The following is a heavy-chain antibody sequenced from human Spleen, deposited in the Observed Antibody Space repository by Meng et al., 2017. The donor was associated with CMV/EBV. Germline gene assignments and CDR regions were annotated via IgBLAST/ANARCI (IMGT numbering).Heavy chain of an antibody. CDR2: FDPEDGET. CDR1: GYTVGDLS. J-gene: IGHJ6*02. Sequence: ASVKVSCKVFGYTVGDLSRHWVRQAPGKGLEWMGGFDPEDGETIYAQKFQGRITMTEDTSTDTAYMELSSLRFEDTAVYYCATSPRSADYYYYHGMDVWGQGTTVTVSS. D-gene: IGHD1-26*01. CDR3: ATSPRSADYYYYHGMDV. V-gene: IGHV1-24*01.